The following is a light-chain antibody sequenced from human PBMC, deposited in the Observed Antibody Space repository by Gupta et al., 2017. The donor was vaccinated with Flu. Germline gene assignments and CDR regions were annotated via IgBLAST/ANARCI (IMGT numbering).Light chain of an antibody. CDR3: QQGNSFPLT. Sequence: DIQMTQSPSSVSAIVGDRVTITCRASQGITGWLAWYQQKPGKAPNLLIYGAASLQSGVPSRFSGSGSGTEFTLTISSLQAEDSATYYCQQGNSFPLTFGGGTKVEIK. CDR2: GAA. V-gene: IGKV1D-12*01. CDR1: QGITGW. J-gene: IGKJ4*01.